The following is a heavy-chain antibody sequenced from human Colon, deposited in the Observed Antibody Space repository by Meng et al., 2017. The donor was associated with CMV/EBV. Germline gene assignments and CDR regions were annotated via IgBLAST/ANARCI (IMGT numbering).Heavy chain of an antibody. CDR3: VRSDRCGGDCYDRPLDY. Sequence: GGSLRLSCAASGFPFSGYALAWVRQAPGKGLEWISAISGSGDSTYYADSVKGRFTISRDKSRNTLYLQLNSLRAEDTAVYFCVRSDRCGGDCYDRPLDYWGQGSLVTVSS. D-gene: IGHD2-21*01. CDR1: GFPFSGYA. CDR2: ISGSGDST. J-gene: IGHJ4*02. V-gene: IGHV3-23*01.